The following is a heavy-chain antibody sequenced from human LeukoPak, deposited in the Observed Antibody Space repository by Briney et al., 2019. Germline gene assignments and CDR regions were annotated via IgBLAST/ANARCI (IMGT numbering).Heavy chain of an antibody. J-gene: IGHJ4*02. CDR2: ISAYNGNT. CDR1: GYIFTNYY. CDR3: ARDHYDSSGFDY. V-gene: IGHV1-18*04. D-gene: IGHD3-22*01. Sequence: ASVEISCKASGYIFTNYYLHWVRQAPGQGLEWMGWISAYNGNTNYAQKLQGRVTMTTDTSTSTAYMELRSLRSDDTAVYYCARDHYDSSGFDYWGQGTLVTVSS.